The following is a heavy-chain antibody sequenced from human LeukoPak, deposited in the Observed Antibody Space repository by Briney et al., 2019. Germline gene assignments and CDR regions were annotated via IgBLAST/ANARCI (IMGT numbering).Heavy chain of an antibody. Sequence: SETLSLTCTVSGGSISSYYWSWIRQPAGKGLEWIGRIDASGRTNYNPSLKSRVTMSVDTSKKQFSLRVNSVTAADTAVYYCAREYGDFDYWGQGTLVTVSS. V-gene: IGHV4-4*07. CDR1: GGSISSYY. CDR2: IDASGRT. J-gene: IGHJ4*02. D-gene: IGHD4-17*01. CDR3: AREYGDFDY.